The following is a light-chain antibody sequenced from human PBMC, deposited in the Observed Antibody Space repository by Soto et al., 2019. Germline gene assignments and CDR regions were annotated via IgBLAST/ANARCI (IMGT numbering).Light chain of an antibody. J-gene: IGLJ2*01. CDR3: QSYYSSLSGSV. V-gene: IGLV1-40*01. CDR1: RSNIGASYG. Sequence: QSVLTQPPSVSGAPGQRVTISCTGSRSNIGASYGVHWYQQLPGMAPKLLIFGNTNRPSGVPDRFSGSKSGTSASLAITGLQAEDEADYYCQSYYSSLSGSVFGGGTKLTVL. CDR2: GNT.